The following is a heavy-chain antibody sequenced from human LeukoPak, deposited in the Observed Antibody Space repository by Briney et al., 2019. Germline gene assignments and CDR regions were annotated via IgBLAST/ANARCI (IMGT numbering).Heavy chain of an antibody. CDR1: GFTFRDHW. CDR3: AKNRITIFGVALDY. V-gene: IGHV3-74*01. CDR2: INGYETST. J-gene: IGHJ4*02. D-gene: IGHD3-3*01. Sequence: GGSLRLSCEASGFTFRDHWMHWVRQVPGKGLVWVSRINGYETSTAYADSVKGRFTISRDNARNTLYLQMNSLRAEDTAVYYCAKNRITIFGVALDYWGQGTLVTVSS.